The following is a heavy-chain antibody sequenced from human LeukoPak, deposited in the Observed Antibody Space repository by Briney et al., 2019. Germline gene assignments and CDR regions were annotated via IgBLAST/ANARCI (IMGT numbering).Heavy chain of an antibody. CDR3: ARGPPTSSNWFDP. V-gene: IGHV1-46*01. J-gene: IGHJ5*02. Sequence: ASVKVSCKASGYTFTNYYMHWVRQAPGQGFEWMGIINPNGATTNYAQKFQGRVTMTRDTSTNTVYMELSSLRSEDTAVYYCARGPPTSSNWFDPWGQGTLVTVSS. CDR1: GYTFTNYY. CDR2: INPNGATT.